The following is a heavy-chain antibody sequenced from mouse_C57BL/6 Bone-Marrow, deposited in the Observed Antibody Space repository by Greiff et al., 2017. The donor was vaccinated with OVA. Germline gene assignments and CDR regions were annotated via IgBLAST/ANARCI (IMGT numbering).Heavy chain of an antibody. CDR3: ASLYDYDGGNNYFDY. Sequence: VQLQQPGAELVKPGASVKMSCKASGYTFTSYWITWVKQRPGQGLEWIGDIYPGSGSTNYNEKFKSKATLTVDTSSSTAYMQLSSLTSEDSAVYYCASLYDYDGGNNYFDYWGQGTTLTVSS. J-gene: IGHJ2*01. D-gene: IGHD2-4*01. CDR2: IYPGSGST. CDR1: GYTFTSYW. V-gene: IGHV1-55*01.